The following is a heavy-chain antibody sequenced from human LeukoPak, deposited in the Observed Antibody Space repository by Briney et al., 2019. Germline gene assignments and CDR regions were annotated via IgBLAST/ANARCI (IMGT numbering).Heavy chain of an antibody. CDR1: GFTFDDYA. D-gene: IGHD3-10*01. CDR3: ASPMVRGVISY. CDR2: ISWNSGSI. V-gene: IGHV3-9*01. J-gene: IGHJ4*02. Sequence: GGSLRLSCAASGFTFDDYAMHWVRQAPGKGLEWVSGISWNSGSIGYADSVKGRFTISRDNAKNSLYLQMNSLRAEDTAVYYCASPMVRGVISYWGQGTLVTVSS.